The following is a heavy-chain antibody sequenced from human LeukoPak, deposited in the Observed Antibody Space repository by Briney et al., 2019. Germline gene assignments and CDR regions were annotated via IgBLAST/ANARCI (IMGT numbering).Heavy chain of an antibody. V-gene: IGHV6-1*01. CDR2: TYYRSKWYN. CDR3: ARLELNGWYGGSYGCFDP. J-gene: IGHJ5*02. CDR1: GDSVSSNSAA. Sequence: SQTLSLTCAISGDSVSSNSAAWNWIRQSPSRGLEWLGRTYYRSKWYNDYAVSVKSRITINPDTSKNQFSLQLNSVTPEDTAVYYGARLELNGWYGGSYGCFDPGGQGTLVTVSS. D-gene: IGHD6-19*01.